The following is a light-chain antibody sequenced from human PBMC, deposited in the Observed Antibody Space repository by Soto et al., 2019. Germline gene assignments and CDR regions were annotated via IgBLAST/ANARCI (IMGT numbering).Light chain of an antibody. CDR1: QSVSSN. V-gene: IGKV3-15*01. J-gene: IGKJ1*01. Sequence: EIVMTQSPATLSLSPGERATLSCRASQSVSSNLAWYQQKPGQAPRLLIYGASTRATGIPARLSGSGSGTEFTLTISSLQSEDFAVYYCKQYNNWPLWTFGQGTKVEIK. CDR2: GAS. CDR3: KQYNNWPLWT.